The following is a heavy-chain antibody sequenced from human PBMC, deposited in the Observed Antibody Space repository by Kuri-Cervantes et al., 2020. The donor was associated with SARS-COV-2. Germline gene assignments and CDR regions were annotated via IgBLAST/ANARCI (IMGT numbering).Heavy chain of an antibody. J-gene: IGHJ6*02. V-gene: IGHV4-34*01. D-gene: IGHD2-2*02. CDR1: GGTFSGYY. CDR2: INHSGST. CDR3: ARDRDIVVVLAAISGYYYGMDV. Sequence: SETLSLTCAVCGGTFSGYYWSWIRQPPGKGLEWIGEINHSGSTNYNPSLKTRVTISVDTSKNQFSLKLSSVTAADTAVYYCARDRDIVVVLAAISGYYYGMDVWGQGTTVTVSS.